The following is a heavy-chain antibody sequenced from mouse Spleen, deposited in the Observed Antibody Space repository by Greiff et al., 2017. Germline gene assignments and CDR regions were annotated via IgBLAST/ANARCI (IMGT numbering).Heavy chain of an antibody. D-gene: IGHD2-3*01. Sequence: VQLQQSGAELVRPGVSVKISCKGSGYTFTDYAMHWVKQSHAKSLEWIGVISTYYGDASYNQKFKGKATMTVDKSSSTAYMELARLTSEDSAIYYCARGLLERAMDYWGQGTSVTVSS. J-gene: IGHJ4*01. CDR1: GYTFTDYA. CDR2: ISTYYGDA. V-gene: IGHV1S137*01. CDR3: ARGLLERAMDY.